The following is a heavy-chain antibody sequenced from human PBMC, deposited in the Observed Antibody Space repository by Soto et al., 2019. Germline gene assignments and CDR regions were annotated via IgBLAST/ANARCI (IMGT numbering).Heavy chain of an antibody. D-gene: IGHD5-18*01. CDR1: GGSISSYY. V-gene: IGHV4-59*08. CDR3: ARRYGSCFDY. Sequence: QVQLQESGPGLVKPSETLSLTCTVSGGSISSYYWSWIRQPPGKGLEWIGYIYYSGSTNYNPSLTSGVTISVDTSKNQFSLKLSSVTVADTGVYYCARRYGSCFDYWGQGTLVTVSS. J-gene: IGHJ4*02. CDR2: IYYSGST.